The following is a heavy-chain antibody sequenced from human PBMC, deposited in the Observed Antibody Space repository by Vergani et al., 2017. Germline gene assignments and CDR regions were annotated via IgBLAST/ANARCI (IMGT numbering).Heavy chain of an antibody. Sequence: EVQLVESGGGLVQPGGSLRLSCAASGFTFSNAWMSWVRQAPGKGLEWVGRIKSKTDGGTTDYAAPVKGRFTISRDDSKNTLYLQMNSLKTEDTAVYYCTTDSSSSAWDYYMDVWGKGTTVTVSS. V-gene: IGHV3-15*01. CDR1: GFTFSNAW. J-gene: IGHJ6*03. CDR3: TTDSSSSAWDYYMDV. D-gene: IGHD6-19*01. CDR2: IKSKTDGGTT.